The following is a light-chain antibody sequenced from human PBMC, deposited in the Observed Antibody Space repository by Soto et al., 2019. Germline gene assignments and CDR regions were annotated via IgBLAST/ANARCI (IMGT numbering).Light chain of an antibody. Sequence: QSVLTQPPSASGSPGQSVAISCTGTSSDVGGYNYVSWYQQHPSKAPKLMIYEVNTRPSGVPDRFSGSKSGNTASLTVSGLQAEDEADYYCSSYAGSSNVFGTGTKVTV. CDR3: SSYAGSSNV. V-gene: IGLV2-8*01. CDR2: EVN. CDR1: SSDVGGYNY. J-gene: IGLJ1*01.